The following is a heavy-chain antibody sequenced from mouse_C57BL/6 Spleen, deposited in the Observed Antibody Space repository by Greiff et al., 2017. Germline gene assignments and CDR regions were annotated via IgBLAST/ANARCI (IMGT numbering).Heavy chain of an antibody. CDR2: IYPGDGDT. Sequence: VQLQESGAELVKPGASVKISCKASGYAFSSYWMNWVKQRPGKGLAWIGQIYPGDGDTNYNGKFKGKATLTADKSSSTAYMQLSSLTSKDSAVYFCARSDDYDPAWFAYWGQGTLVTVSA. V-gene: IGHV1-80*01. CDR1: GYAFSSYW. J-gene: IGHJ3*01. CDR3: ARSDDYDPAWFAY. D-gene: IGHD2-4*01.